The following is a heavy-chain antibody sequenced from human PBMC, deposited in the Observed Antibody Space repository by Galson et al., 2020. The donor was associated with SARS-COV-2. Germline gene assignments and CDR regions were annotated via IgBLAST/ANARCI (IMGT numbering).Heavy chain of an antibody. V-gene: IGHV3-30-3*01. J-gene: IGHJ6*02. Sequence: GGSLRLSCAASGFTFSSYAMHWVRQAPGKGLEWVAVISYDGSNKYYADSVKGRFTISRDNSKNTLYLQMNSLRAEDTAVYYCARDGGGDYLYGMDVWGQGTTVTVSS. CDR2: ISYDGSNK. D-gene: IGHD4-17*01. CDR3: ARDGGGDYLYGMDV. CDR1: GFTFSSYA.